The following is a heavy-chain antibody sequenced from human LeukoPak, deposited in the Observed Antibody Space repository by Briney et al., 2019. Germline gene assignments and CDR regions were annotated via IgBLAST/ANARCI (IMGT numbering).Heavy chain of an antibody. V-gene: IGHV3-30*04. J-gene: IGHJ5*02. CDR2: ISHDGAAV. CDR1: GFNFSSYA. D-gene: IGHD6-19*01. Sequence: GGSLRLSCAASGFNFSSYAMHWVRQAPGKGLEWVAMISHDGAAVYYGDSVKGRLTISRDNSNNTLYLQMNSLRVEDTAVYYCAKDWGSSGWYNWFDPWGQGTLVTVSS. CDR3: AKDWGSSGWYNWFDP.